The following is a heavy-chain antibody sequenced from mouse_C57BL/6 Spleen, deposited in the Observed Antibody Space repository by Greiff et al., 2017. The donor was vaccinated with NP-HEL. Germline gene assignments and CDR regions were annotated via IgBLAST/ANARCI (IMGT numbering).Heavy chain of an antibody. J-gene: IGHJ2*01. V-gene: IGHV1-69*01. D-gene: IGHD1-1*01. Sequence: QVQLQQPGAELVMPGASVKLSCKASGYTFTSYWMHWVKQRPGQGLEWIGEIDPSDSYTNYNQKFKGKSTLTVDKSSSTAYMQLSSLTSEDSAVYYCARSRITTVVEGYFDYWGQGTTLTVSS. CDR3: ARSRITTVVEGYFDY. CDR2: IDPSDSYT. CDR1: GYTFTSYW.